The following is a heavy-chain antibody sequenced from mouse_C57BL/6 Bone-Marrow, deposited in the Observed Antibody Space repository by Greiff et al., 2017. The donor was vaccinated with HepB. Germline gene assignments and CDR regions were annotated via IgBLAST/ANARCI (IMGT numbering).Heavy chain of an antibody. CDR3: ARLYSPMDY. V-gene: IGHV5-6*01. CDR2: ISSGGSYT. CDR1: GFTFSSYG. J-gene: IGHJ4*01. Sequence: EVQLQQSGGDLVKPGGSLKLSCAASGFTFSSYGMSWVRQTPDKRLEWVATISSGGSYTYYPDSVKGRFTISRDNAKNTLYLQMSSLKSEDTAMYYCARLYSPMDYWGQGTSVTVSS.